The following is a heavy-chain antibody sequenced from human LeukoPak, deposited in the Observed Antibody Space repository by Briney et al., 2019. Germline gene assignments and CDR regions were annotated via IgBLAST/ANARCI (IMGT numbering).Heavy chain of an antibody. CDR1: GYTFTGYY. V-gene: IGHV1-2*02. Sequence: WASVKVSCKASGYTFTGYYMHWVRQAPGQGLEWMGWINPNSGGTNYAQKFQGRVTMTRDTSISTAYMELSRLRSDDTAVYYCASISHYDSSGYYYPAYWGRGTLVTVSS. J-gene: IGHJ4*02. D-gene: IGHD3-22*01. CDR3: ASISHYDSSGYYYPAY. CDR2: INPNSGGT.